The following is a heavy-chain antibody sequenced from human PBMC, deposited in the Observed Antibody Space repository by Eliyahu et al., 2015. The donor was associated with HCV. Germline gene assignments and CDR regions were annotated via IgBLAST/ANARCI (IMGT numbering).Heavy chain of an antibody. V-gene: IGHV3-7*01. CDR1: GFTFRSYW. CDR3: ARDYIGDQ. Sequence: EVQLVESGGGLVQPGGSLRLSCVASGFTFRSYWMSWVRQAPGKGLEWVANIKQDGTEKHYVDSVKGRFTISRDNAKNSTYLQMNSLKVDDTAVYFCARDYIGDQWGQGTLVTVSS. D-gene: IGHD5-12*01. J-gene: IGHJ4*02. CDR2: IKQDGTEK.